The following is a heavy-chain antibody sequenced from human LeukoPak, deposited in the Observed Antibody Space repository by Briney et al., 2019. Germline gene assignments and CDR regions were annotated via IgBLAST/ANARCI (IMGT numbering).Heavy chain of an antibody. Sequence: PSETLSLTCAVSGDSISSSPYYWVWIRQPPGKGLEWIGGVFYSGTTYYNPSLKSRVTISVDTSKNQFSLQLRSVTAADTAVYYCARGGYQQTSTFDFWGQGTLVIVSS. V-gene: IGHV4-39*07. D-gene: IGHD5-18*01. CDR2: VFYSGTT. J-gene: IGHJ4*02. CDR3: ARGGYQQTSTFDF. CDR1: GDSISSSPYY.